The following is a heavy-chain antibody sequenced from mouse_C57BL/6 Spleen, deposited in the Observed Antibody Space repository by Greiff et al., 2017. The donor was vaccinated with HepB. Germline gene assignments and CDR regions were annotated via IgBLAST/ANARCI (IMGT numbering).Heavy chain of an antibody. CDR2: INPSNGGT. CDR3: ARKALRGGFYWYFDV. D-gene: IGHD3-1*01. Sequence: QVQLQQPGTELVKPGASVKLSCKASGYTSTSYWMHWVKQRPGQGLEWIGNINPSNGGTNYNEKFKSKATLTVDKSSSTAYMQLSSLTSEDSAVYYCARKALRGGFYWYFDVWGTGTTVTVSS. V-gene: IGHV1-53*01. CDR1: GYTSTSYW. J-gene: IGHJ1*03.